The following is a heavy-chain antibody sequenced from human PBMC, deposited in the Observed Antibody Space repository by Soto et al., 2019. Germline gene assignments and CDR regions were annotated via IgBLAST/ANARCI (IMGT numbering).Heavy chain of an antibody. D-gene: IGHD4-17*01. CDR1: GFTFSSYG. CDR2: IWYDGSNK. Sequence: QVQLVESGGGVVQPGRSLRLSCAASGFTFSSYGMHWVRQAPGKGLEWVAVIWYDGSNKYYADSVKGRFTISRDNSKNTLYLQMNSLRAENTAVYYCARSSTTLAKKFDYWGQGTLVTVSS. V-gene: IGHV3-33*01. CDR3: ARSSTTLAKKFDY. J-gene: IGHJ4*02.